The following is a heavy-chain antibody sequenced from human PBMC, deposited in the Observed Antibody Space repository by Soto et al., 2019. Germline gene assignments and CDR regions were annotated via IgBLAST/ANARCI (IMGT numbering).Heavy chain of an antibody. Sequence: PSETLSLTCAVSGGSISSSNWWSWVRQPPGKGLEWIGEIYHSGSTNYNPSLKSRVTISVDKSKNQFSLKLSSVTAADTAVYYCARDFLAAAAGTRWFDPWGQGTLVTVSS. CDR1: GGSISSSNW. D-gene: IGHD6-13*01. V-gene: IGHV4-4*02. J-gene: IGHJ5*02. CDR3: ARDFLAAAAGTRWFDP. CDR2: IYHSGST.